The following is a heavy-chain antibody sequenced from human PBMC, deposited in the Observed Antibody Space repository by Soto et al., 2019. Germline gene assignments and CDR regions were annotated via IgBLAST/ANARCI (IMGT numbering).Heavy chain of an antibody. D-gene: IGHD2-2*03. J-gene: IGHJ5*02. V-gene: IGHV4-59*01. CDR3: ARLMDNNWFDP. CDR1: GGSISSYY. CDR2: IYYSGST. Sequence: SETLSLTCTVSGGSISSYYWSWIRQPPGKGLEWIGYIYYSGSTNYNPSLKSRVTISVDTSKNQFSLKLSSVTAADTAVYYCARLMDNNWFDPWGQGTLVTVSS.